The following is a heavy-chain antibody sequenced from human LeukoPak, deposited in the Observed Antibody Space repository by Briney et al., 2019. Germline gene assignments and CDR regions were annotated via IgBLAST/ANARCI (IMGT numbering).Heavy chain of an antibody. CDR3: AKGSSSWYYFDY. J-gene: IGHJ4*02. CDR2: ISGSGGST. Sequence: AGGSLRLSCAASGFTFSSYAMSWVRQAPGKGLDWVSAISGSGGSTYYADSVKGRFTISRDNPKNTLYLQMNSLRAEDTAVYYCAKGSSSWYYFDYWGQGTLVTVSS. CDR1: GFTFSSYA. V-gene: IGHV3-23*01. D-gene: IGHD6-13*01.